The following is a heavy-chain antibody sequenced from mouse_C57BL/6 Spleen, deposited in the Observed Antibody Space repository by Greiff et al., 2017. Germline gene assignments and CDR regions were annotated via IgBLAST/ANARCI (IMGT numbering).Heavy chain of an antibody. V-gene: IGHV1-52*01. J-gene: IGHJ1*03. CDR1: GYTFTSYW. CDR3: ARGNWYCDV. Sequence: QVQLQQPGAELVRPGSSVTLSCKASGYTFTSYWMHWVKQRPIQGLEWIGNIDPSDSETHYNQKFKDKATLTVDKSSSTAYMQLSSLTSEDSAVYYCARGNWYCDVWCTGTTVTVSS. CDR2: IDPSDSET.